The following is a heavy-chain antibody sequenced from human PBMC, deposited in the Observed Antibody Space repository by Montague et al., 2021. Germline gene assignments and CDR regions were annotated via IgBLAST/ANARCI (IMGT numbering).Heavy chain of an antibody. V-gene: IGHV6-1*01. J-gene: IGHJ4*02. Sequence: CAISGDSVAVEVPRWRSKEQSPAIHFQRLVVTCYMLKWYNDYAESVKSRITIDPDTSKHQFSLHLNSVTPEDTAVYYCARISVGSKYCFDFWGQGTLVTVSS. CDR3: ARISVGSKYCFDF. CDR1: GDSVAVEVPR. CDR2: TCYMLKWYN. D-gene: IGHD4-11*01.